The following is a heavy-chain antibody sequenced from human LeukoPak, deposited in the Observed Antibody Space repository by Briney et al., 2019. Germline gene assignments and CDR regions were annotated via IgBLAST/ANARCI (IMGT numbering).Heavy chain of an antibody. D-gene: IGHD1-26*01. CDR2: INHSGST. CDR3: ARGLVGANWFDP. CDR1: GGSFSGYY. J-gene: IGHJ5*02. Sequence: PSETLSLTCAVYGGSFSGYYWSWIRQPPGKGLEWIGEINHSGSTNYNPSLKSRVTISVDTSKNRFSLKLSSVTAADTAVYYCARGLVGANWFDPWGQGTLVTVSS. V-gene: IGHV4-34*01.